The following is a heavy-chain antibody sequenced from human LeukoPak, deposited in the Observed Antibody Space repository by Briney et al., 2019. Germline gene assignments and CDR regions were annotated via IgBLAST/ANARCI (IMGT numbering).Heavy chain of an antibody. V-gene: IGHV1-2*02. CDR1: GYAFIGFY. CDR3: ARVPPYDFWSGSYGMDV. Sequence: ASVKVSCKASGYAFIGFYIHWVRQAPGQGLEWMGWINPNSGGTNYAQKFQGRVTMTRDTSISTAYMELSRLRSDDTAVYYCARVPPYDFWSGSYGMDVWGQGTTVTVSS. CDR2: INPNSGGT. D-gene: IGHD3-3*01. J-gene: IGHJ6*02.